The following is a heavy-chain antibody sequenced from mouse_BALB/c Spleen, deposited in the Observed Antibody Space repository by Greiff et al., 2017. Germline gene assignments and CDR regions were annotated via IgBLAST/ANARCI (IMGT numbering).Heavy chain of an antibody. CDR2: IDPANGNT. D-gene: IGHD2-4*01. CDR1: GFNIKDNY. CDR3: GSTMIPAWSDY. Sequence: VQLQPSGAELVKPGASVKLSCTASGFNIKDNYMHWVKQRPEQGLEWIGRIDPANGNTTYDPKLQGKTTISTDTSSNTPYLQLSSLTSEDTAVYSCGSTMIPAWSDYWGQGTTLTVSS. J-gene: IGHJ2*01. V-gene: IGHV14-3*02.